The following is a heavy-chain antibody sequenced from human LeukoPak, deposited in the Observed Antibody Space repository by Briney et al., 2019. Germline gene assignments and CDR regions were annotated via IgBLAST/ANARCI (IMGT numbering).Heavy chain of an antibody. J-gene: IGHJ4*02. CDR2: IGAYNGNT. CDR3: ARAGFITGTTGDDY. CDR1: GYTFTSYG. V-gene: IGHV1-18*01. D-gene: IGHD1-7*01. Sequence: ASVKVSCKASGYTFTSYGISWVRQAPGQGLEWMGWIGAYNGNTNYTQKLQGRVTMTTDTSTSTAYMELRSLRSDDTAVYYCARAGFITGTTGDDYWGQGTLVTVSS.